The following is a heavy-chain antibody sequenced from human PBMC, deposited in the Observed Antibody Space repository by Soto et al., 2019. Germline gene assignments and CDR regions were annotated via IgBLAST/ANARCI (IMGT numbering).Heavy chain of an antibody. D-gene: IGHD2-21*01. CDR1: GYTFASFG. CDR3: ARASHLVSLLDY. V-gene: IGHV1-18*01. J-gene: IGHJ4*02. CDR2: ISADNGDT. Sequence: ASVKVSCKATGYTFASFGFSWVRQAPGQGLEWMAWISADNGDTNNAQKFQGRITLTTDTSTSTAYMELSSLRSEDTAIYYCARASHLVSLLDYWGQGTLVTVSS.